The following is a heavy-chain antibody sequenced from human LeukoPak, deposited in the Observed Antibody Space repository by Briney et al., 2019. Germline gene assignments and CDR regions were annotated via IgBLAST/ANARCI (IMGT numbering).Heavy chain of an antibody. CDR2: ISGSGGST. V-gene: IGHV3-23*01. D-gene: IGHD6-13*01. J-gene: IGHJ1*01. CDR3: AKDRTAAVFQH. CDR1: GFTFSSYA. Sequence: GGSLRLSCAASGFTFSSYAMSWVRQAPGKGLEWVPAISGSGGSTYYADSVKGRFTISRDNSKNTLYLQMNSLRAEDTAVYYCAKDRTAAVFQHWGQGTLVTVSS.